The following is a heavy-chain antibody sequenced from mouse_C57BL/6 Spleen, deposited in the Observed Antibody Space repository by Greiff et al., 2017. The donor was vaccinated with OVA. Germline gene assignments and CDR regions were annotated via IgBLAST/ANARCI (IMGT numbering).Heavy chain of an antibody. Sequence: QVQLQQPGAELVMPGASVKLSCKASGYTFTSYWMHWVKQRPGQGLEWIGEIDPSDNYTNYNQKFKGKATLTVDKSSSTAYMQLSSLTSEDSAVSYCARAPTGYYFDYWGQGTTLTVSS. V-gene: IGHV1-69*01. CDR3: ARAPTGYYFDY. CDR2: IDPSDNYT. D-gene: IGHD4-1*02. CDR1: GYTFTSYW. J-gene: IGHJ2*01.